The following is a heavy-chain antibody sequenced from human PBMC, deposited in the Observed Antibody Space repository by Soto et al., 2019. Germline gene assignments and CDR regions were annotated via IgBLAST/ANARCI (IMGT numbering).Heavy chain of an antibody. CDR2: ISGGGGST. Sequence: LRLSCAASGFTFSTYAMNWVRQAPGKGLEWVSAISGGGGSTYYADSVKGRVTISRDNSKNTLYLQMNSLRAEDTAVYYCAKVSLGALTFTDYYYYGLDVWGQGTTVTVSS. CDR1: GFTFSTYA. J-gene: IGHJ6*02. D-gene: IGHD1-26*01. CDR3: AKVSLGALTFTDYYYYGLDV. V-gene: IGHV3-23*01.